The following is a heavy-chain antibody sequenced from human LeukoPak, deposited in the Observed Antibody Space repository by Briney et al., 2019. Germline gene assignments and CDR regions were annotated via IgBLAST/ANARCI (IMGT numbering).Heavy chain of an antibody. J-gene: IGHJ6*03. D-gene: IGHD5-18*01. CDR1: GGSISSSSYY. V-gene: IGHV4-39*07. CDR3: ARIGRLWPHYYYYYMDV. CDR2: IYYSGST. Sequence: PSETLSLTCTVSGGSISSSSYYWGWIRQPPGKGLEWIGSIYYSGSTYYNPSLKSRVTISVDTSKNQFSLKLSSVTAADTAVYYCARIGRLWPHYYYYYMDVWGKGTTVTVSS.